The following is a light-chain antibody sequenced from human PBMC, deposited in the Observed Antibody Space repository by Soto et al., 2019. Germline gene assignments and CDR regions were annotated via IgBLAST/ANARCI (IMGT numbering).Light chain of an antibody. Sequence: EIVLTQSPGTLSLSPGERATLSCRASQTISDSYLAWYQQKPGQAPRLLIYGASSRATGIPDRFSGRGSGPDFTLIISRLEPEDLAVYYCQPYGSSPWTFGQGPKVEIK. V-gene: IGKV3-20*01. CDR3: QPYGSSPWT. CDR1: QTISDSY. CDR2: GAS. J-gene: IGKJ1*01.